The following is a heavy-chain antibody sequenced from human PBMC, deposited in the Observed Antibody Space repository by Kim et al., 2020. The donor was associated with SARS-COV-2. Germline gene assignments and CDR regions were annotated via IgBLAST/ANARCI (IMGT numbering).Heavy chain of an antibody. D-gene: IGHD3-22*01. CDR2: IYPGDSDT. Sequence: GESLKISCKGSGYSFASYWIGWVRQMPGKGLEWMGIIYPGDSDTRYSPSFQGQVTISADKSISTAYLQWSSLKASDSAMYYCARSRQFYYDSSGYLPDGFHIWGQGTTVTVSS. V-gene: IGHV5-51*01. CDR3: ARSRQFYYDSSGYLPDGFHI. J-gene: IGHJ3*02. CDR1: GYSFASYW.